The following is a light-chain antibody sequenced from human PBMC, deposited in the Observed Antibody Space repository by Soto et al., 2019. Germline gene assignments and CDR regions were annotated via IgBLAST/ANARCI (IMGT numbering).Light chain of an antibody. J-gene: IGKJ5*01. CDR2: AAS. V-gene: IGKV1-9*01. CDR1: QAIDTY. CDR3: QQLNSFPFI. Sequence: DIQLTQSPSFLSASVGDRVTITCRASQAIDTYLAWYQQKPGKAPKLLIYAASLLQSGVPSRFSGSGSGTEFTLTINSLQPEDFASYYFQQLNSFPFIFGQGTRLEIK.